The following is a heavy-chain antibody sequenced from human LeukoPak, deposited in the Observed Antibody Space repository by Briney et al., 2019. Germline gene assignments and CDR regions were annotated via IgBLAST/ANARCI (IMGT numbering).Heavy chain of an antibody. CDR1: NGSFTEYF. Sequence: PSETLSLTCVVNNGSFTEYFWSWIRQPPGKGLEWIGEIYHSGSTNYNPSLKSRLSISADMSKKQFSLKLNSVTAADTAVYYCAREKFLGRLTRVLDTWGQGTLVTVSS. V-gene: IGHV4-34*01. CDR3: AREKFLGRLTRVLDT. J-gene: IGHJ5*02. D-gene: IGHD3-3*01. CDR2: IYHSGST.